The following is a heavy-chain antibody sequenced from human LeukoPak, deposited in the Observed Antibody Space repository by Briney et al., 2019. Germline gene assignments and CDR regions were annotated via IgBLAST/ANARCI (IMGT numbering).Heavy chain of an antibody. CDR2: IYYSGST. V-gene: IGHV4-59*08. CDR1: GGSISSYY. J-gene: IGHJ6*02. D-gene: IGHD1-1*01. Sequence: KPSETLSLTCTVSGGSISSYYWSWIRQPPGKGLEWIGYIYYSGSTNYNPSLKSRVTISVDTSKNQFSLKLSSVTAADTAVYYCARAGPLENYYGMDVWGQGTTVTVSS. CDR3: ARAGPLENYYGMDV.